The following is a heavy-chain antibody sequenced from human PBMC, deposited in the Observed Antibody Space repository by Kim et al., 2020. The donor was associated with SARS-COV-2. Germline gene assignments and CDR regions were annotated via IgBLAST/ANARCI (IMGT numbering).Heavy chain of an antibody. V-gene: IGHV3-30*02. J-gene: IGHJ4*02. CDR3: AKALYSGYDYFDY. D-gene: IGHD5-12*01. Sequence: YADSVKGRFTISRDNSKNTLYLQMNSLRAEDTAVYYCAKALYSGYDYFDYWGQGTLVTVSS.